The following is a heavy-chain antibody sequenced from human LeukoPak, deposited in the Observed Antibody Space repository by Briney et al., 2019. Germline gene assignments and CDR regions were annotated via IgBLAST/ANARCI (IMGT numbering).Heavy chain of an antibody. Sequence: SETLSLTCTVSGGSISSSGYYWGWIRQPPGKGLEWIGSIYYSGSTYYNLSLKSRVTISVDTSKNQFSLKLSSVTAADTAVYYCARGGYYGSGNDFRFDPWGQGTLVTVSS. CDR3: ARGGYYGSGNDFRFDP. CDR2: IYYSGST. V-gene: IGHV4-39*07. D-gene: IGHD3-10*01. CDR1: GGSISSSGYY. J-gene: IGHJ5*02.